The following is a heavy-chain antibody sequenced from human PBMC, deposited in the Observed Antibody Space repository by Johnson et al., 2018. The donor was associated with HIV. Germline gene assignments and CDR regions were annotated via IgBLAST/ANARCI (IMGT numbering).Heavy chain of an antibody. CDR3: ASFAAAGDAFDI. CDR2: IKQDGSEK. Sequence: MLLVESGGGVVQPGRSLRLSCAASGFPFSSYAMHWVRQAPGKGLEWVANIKQDGSEKYYVDSVKGRFTISRDNAKNSLYLQINSLRAEDTAVYYCASFAAAGDAFDIWGQGTMVTVSS. D-gene: IGHD6-13*01. V-gene: IGHV3-7*01. J-gene: IGHJ3*02. CDR1: GFPFSSYA.